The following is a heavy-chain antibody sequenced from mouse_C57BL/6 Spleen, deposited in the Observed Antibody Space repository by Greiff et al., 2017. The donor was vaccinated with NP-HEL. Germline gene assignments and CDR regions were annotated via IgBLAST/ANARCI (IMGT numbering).Heavy chain of an antibody. CDR3: ASTAQAPFAY. Sequence: VQLQQPGAELVKPGASVKLSCKASGYTFTSYWMHWVKQRPGQGLEWIGMIHPNSGSTNYNEKFKSKATLTVDKASSTAYIQLSRLTSEDSAVSYCASTAQAPFAYWGQGTLVTVSA. V-gene: IGHV1-64*01. CDR2: IHPNSGST. CDR1: GYTFTSYW. D-gene: IGHD3-2*02. J-gene: IGHJ3*01.